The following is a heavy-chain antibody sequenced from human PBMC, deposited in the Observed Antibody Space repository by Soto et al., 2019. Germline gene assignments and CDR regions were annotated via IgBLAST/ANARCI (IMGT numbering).Heavy chain of an antibody. CDR2: LYTGGSA. J-gene: IGHJ4*02. CDR1: GFSVTDHY. CDR3: ARSFNDWTTYFDY. Sequence: GGSLRLSCSASGFSVTDHYMTWVRQAPGKGLEWVSVLYTGGSAYYGDSVKGRFTISRDSSTNTLYLQMNSLKVGDTAFYFCARSFNDWTTYFDYWSEGTLVTVSS. D-gene: IGHD3-9*01. V-gene: IGHV3-53*01.